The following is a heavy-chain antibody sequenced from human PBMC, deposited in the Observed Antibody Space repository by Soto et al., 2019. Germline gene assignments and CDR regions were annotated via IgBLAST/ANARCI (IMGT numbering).Heavy chain of an antibody. CDR3: ASVRSFSDGDYGKYYYGMDV. D-gene: IGHD4-17*01. V-gene: IGHV1-69*01. Sequence: QVQLVQSGAEVKKPGSSVKVSCKASVGTFSSYAISWVRQAPGQGLEWMGGIIPIFGTANYAQKFDGRVTVTADDSTSRACMKLSRLRSEDTVMYYCASVRSFSDGDYGKYYYGMDVWGQGTTVTVSS. CDR2: IIPIFGTA. CDR1: VGTFSSYA. J-gene: IGHJ6*02.